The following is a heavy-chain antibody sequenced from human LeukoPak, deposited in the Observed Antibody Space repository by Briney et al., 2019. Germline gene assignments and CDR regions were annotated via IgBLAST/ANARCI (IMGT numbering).Heavy chain of an antibody. D-gene: IGHD2-2*01. V-gene: IGHV5-51*01. CDR3: ARGVFDIVVVPAAIGYFDY. CDR2: IYPGDSDT. J-gene: IGHJ4*02. CDR1: GYSFTSYW. Sequence: GESLKISCKGSGYSFTSYWIGWVRQMPGKGLEWMGIIYPGDSDTRYSPSFQGQVTISADKSISTAHLQWSSLKASDTAMYYCARGVFDIVVVPAAIGYFDYWGQGTLVTVSS.